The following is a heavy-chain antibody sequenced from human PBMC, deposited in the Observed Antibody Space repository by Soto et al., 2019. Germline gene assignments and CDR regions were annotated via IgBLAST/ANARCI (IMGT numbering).Heavy chain of an antibody. CDR3: VRTRYQLPSSVLWLDP. V-gene: IGHV4-34*01. J-gene: IGHJ5*02. CDR2: INHVGGT. D-gene: IGHD3-16*02. Sequence: SETLSLTCAVYGGFLSESYWTWIRQPPGKGLEWIGEINHVGGTNYNPSLKSRVTMSVDTSQNQFSLRLISVTAADTAMYFCVRTRYQLPSSVLWLDPWGQGTPVTAPQ. CDR1: GGFLSESY.